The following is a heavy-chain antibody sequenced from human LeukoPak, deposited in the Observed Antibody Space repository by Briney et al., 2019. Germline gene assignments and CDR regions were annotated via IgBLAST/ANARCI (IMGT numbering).Heavy chain of an antibody. J-gene: IGHJ4*02. CDR2: ISHDGSDK. Sequence: PGGSLRLSCEASGFTFSTYAMHWVRQAPGKGLEWVALISHDGSDKNYADSVKGRFTISRDNSNSTLYLQMDSLRGDDAAVYYCAKDIQRAYIRGGYDYWGQGTLVTVSS. V-gene: IGHV3-30*18. CDR1: GFTFSTYA. CDR3: AKDIQRAYIRGGYDY. D-gene: IGHD1-26*01.